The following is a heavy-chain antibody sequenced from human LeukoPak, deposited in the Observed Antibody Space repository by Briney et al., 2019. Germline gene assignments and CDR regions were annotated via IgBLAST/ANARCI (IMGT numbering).Heavy chain of an antibody. V-gene: IGHV3-64*04. D-gene: IGHD3-3*01. CDR3: ARARNLLRFLEWLTHYYYGMDV. CDR2: ISSNGGST. Sequence: GGSLRLSCSASGFTFSSYAMHWVRQAPGKGLEYVSAISSNGGSTYYADSVKGRFTISRDNSKNTLYLQMNSLRAEDTAVYYCARARNLLRFLEWLTHYYYGMDVWGQGTTVTVSS. J-gene: IGHJ6*02. CDR1: GFTFSSYA.